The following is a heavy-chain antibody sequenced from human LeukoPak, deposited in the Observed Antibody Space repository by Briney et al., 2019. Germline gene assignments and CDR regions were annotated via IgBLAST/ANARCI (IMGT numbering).Heavy chain of an antibody. D-gene: IGHD6-6*01. CDR2: IYCSGST. Sequence: SETLSLTCTVSGGSISSYYWSWIRQPPGKGLEWIGYIYCSGSTNYNPSLKSRVTISVDTSKNQLSLKLSSVTAADTAVYYCARLRGSSSDFDYWGQGTLVTVSS. CDR3: ARLRGSSSDFDY. J-gene: IGHJ4*02. CDR1: GGSISSYY. V-gene: IGHV4-59*08.